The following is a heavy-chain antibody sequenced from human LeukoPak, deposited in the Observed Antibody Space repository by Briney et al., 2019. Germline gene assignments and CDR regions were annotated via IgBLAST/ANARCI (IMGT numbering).Heavy chain of an antibody. V-gene: IGHV4-30-2*01. CDR1: GGSISSGGYS. Sequence: SETLSLTCAVSGGSISSGGYSWSWIRQPPGKGLEWIGYIYHSETTYYNPSLRSRVTISVDRSKNQFSLRLTSVTAADTAVYYCARDLYGMDVWGQGTTVTVSS. J-gene: IGHJ6*02. CDR3: ARDLYGMDV. CDR2: IYHSETT.